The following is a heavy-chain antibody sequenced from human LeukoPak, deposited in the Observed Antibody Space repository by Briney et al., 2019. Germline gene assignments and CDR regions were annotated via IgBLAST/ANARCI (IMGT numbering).Heavy chain of an antibody. CDR2: IYYSGST. CDR1: GGSVSSYY. Sequence: SETLSLTCTVSGGSVSSYYWSWIRQPPGKGLEWIGYIYYSGSTNYNPSLKSRVTISVDTSKNQFSLKLSSVTAADTAVYFCATSDSYCSGGSCYYTYWYFDLWGRGTLVTVSS. V-gene: IGHV4-59*02. CDR3: ATSDSYCSGGSCYYTYWYFDL. J-gene: IGHJ2*01. D-gene: IGHD2-15*01.